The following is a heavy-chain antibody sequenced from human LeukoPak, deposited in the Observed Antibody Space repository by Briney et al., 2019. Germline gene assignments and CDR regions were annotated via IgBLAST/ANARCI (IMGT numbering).Heavy chain of an antibody. CDR2: IYYSGST. CDR3: ARIGPYYYDSSGFDAIDY. Sequence: SETLSLTCTVSGGSISSSSYYWGWIRQPPGKGLEWIGSIYYSGSTYYNPSLKSRVTISVDTSKNQFSLKLSSVTAADTAVYYCARIGPYYYDSSGFDAIDYWGQETLVTVSS. D-gene: IGHD3-22*01. J-gene: IGHJ4*02. CDR1: GGSISSSSYY. V-gene: IGHV4-39*01.